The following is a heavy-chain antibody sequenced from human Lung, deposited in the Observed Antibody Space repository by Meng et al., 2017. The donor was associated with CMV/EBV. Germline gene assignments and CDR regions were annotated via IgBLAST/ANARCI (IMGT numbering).Heavy chain of an antibody. CDR1: GFTFSSYA. CDR2: ISYDGSNK. J-gene: IGHJ4*02. CDR3: ARPGSYGGTPYYFDF. V-gene: IGHV3-30-3*01. Sequence: SLRLSXAASGFTFSSYAMHWVRQAPGKGLEWVAVISYDGSNKYYADSVKGRFTISRDNSKNTLYLQMNSLRAEDTAVYYCARPGSYGGTPYYFDFWGQGTLVTVSS. D-gene: IGHD4-23*01.